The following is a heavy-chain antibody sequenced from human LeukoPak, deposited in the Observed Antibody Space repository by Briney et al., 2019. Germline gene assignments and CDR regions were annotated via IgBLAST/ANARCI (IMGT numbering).Heavy chain of an antibody. J-gene: IGHJ4*02. CDR3: ASLGDSIY. Sequence: GGSLRLSCAASGFVFTDYDMHWVRQATGGGLEWVSSIGKAGDTYYADFVKGRFAISRENANNHFYLQMNSLRAGDTAVYFCASLGDSIYWGQGTLVTVSS. CDR1: GFVFTDYD. V-gene: IGHV3-13*01. CDR2: IGKAGDT. D-gene: IGHD1-26*01.